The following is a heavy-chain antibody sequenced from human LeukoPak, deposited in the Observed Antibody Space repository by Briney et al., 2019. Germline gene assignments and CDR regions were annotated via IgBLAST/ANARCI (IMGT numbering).Heavy chain of an antibody. CDR1: GFTFSSYA. Sequence: PGRSLRLSCAASGFTFSSYAMHWVRQAPGKGLEWVAVISYDGSNKYYADSVKGRLTISRDNSKNTLYLQMNSLRAEDTAVYYCARVGVVAATTYYYYGMDVWGKGTTVTVSS. CDR3: ARVGVVAATTYYYYGMDV. CDR2: ISYDGSNK. D-gene: IGHD2-15*01. J-gene: IGHJ6*04. V-gene: IGHV3-30*04.